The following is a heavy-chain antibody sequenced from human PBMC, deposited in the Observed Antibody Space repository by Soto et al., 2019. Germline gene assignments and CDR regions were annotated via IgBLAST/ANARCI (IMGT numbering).Heavy chain of an antibody. CDR2: IYYSGST. V-gene: IGHV4-59*08. CDR1: GGSISSYY. CDR3: ARLGSSWYDFDY. J-gene: IGHJ4*02. Sequence: KASETLSLTCTVSGGSISSYYWSWIRQPPGKGLEWIGYIYYSGSTNYNPSLKSRVTISVDTSKNQFSLKLSSVTAADTAVYYCARLGSSWYDFDYWGQGTLVTVSS. D-gene: IGHD6-13*01.